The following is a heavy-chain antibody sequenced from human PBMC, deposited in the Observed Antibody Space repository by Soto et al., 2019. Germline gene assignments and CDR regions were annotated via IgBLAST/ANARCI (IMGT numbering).Heavy chain of an antibody. CDR2: ISDDGINK. V-gene: IGHV3-30*18. Sequence: QVQLVESGGGVVQPGRSLRLSCTASGFTFSGYGMHWVRQAPGKGLEWVAVISDDGINKYYADSVKGRFTISRDKSRNTLYLQMNSLRGEDTAVYYCANDGRYVFPSQYGMDVWGQGTTVTVSS. CDR1: GFTFSGYG. D-gene: IGHD2-2*01. CDR3: ANDGRYVFPSQYGMDV. J-gene: IGHJ6*02.